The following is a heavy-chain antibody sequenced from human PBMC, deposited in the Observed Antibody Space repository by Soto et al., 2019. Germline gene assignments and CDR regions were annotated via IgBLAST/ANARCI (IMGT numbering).Heavy chain of an antibody. Sequence: PSETLSLTCDVSGDSFGGYFCNWLRQPPGKGLEWIGEISQVGRARYNPSLETRITISVDTSKTQFSLKLTSVTDADTAVYYCARGYGYFRQWRQGALVTVSS. CDR1: GDSFGGYF. J-gene: IGHJ4*02. V-gene: IGHV4-34*01. D-gene: IGHD4-17*01. CDR3: ARGYGYFRQ. CDR2: ISQVGRA.